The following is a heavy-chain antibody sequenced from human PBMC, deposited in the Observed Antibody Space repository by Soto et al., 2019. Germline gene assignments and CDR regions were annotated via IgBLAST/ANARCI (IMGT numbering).Heavy chain of an antibody. CDR2: IYYSGST. J-gene: IGHJ4*02. CDR3: AKDGYTHGQPDY. V-gene: IGHV4-31*03. CDR1: GGSISSGGYY. Sequence: SETLSLTCTVSGGSISSGGYYWSWIRQHPGKGLEWIGYIYYSGSTYYNPSLKSRVTISVDTSKNQFSLKLSSVTAEDTAVYYCAKDGYTHGQPDYWGQGTLVTAPQ. D-gene: IGHD5-18*01.